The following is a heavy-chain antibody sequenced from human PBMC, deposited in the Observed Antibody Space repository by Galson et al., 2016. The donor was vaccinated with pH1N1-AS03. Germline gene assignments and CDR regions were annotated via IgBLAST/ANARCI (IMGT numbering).Heavy chain of an antibody. CDR1: GGTFGSYA. J-gene: IGHJ4*02. CDR3: ARDVRGSYGLDY. Sequence: SVKVSCKASGGTFGSYAVSWVRQAPGQGLEWMGGIIPIFGTRHYAQRFQGRVTITADDSTTTASMELSSLRFEDTAMYYCARDVRGSYGLDYWGQGTQVTVSA. V-gene: IGHV1-69*13. D-gene: IGHD1-26*01. CDR2: IIPIFGTR.